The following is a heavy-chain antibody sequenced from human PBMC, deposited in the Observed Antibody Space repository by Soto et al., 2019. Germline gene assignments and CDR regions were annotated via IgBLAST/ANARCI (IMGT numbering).Heavy chain of an antibody. CDR1: GGSMRNYF. D-gene: IGHD3-22*01. Sequence: SETLSLTCTVSGGSMRNYFWTWIRQPPGKGLEWIGRFYTTGRASYNPSLKGRLTLSGDTSKNQFSLRLGSVTAADTAVYYCAREPIVEGPPGYNWFDPWGQGILVTVSS. CDR3: AREPIVEGPPGYNWFDP. CDR2: FYTTGRA. J-gene: IGHJ5*02. V-gene: IGHV4-4*07.